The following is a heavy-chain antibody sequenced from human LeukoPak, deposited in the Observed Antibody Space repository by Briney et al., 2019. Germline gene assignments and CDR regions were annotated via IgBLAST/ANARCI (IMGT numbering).Heavy chain of an antibody. V-gene: IGHV3-74*01. Sequence: GGSLRLSCAASGFTFSNYWMHWVRQTPGKGLVWVSRIISDGSSTSCADSVKGRFTISRDNAKNTLYLQMNSLRAEDTAVYYCTRDGSLPDYWGQGTLVTVSS. CDR3: TRDGSLPDY. CDR1: GFTFSNYW. J-gene: IGHJ4*02. CDR2: IISDGSST.